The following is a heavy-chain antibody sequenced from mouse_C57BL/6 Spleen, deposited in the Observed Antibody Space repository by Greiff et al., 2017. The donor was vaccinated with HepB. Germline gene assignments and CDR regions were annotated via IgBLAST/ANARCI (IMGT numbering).Heavy chain of an antibody. CDR3: TREGIYDGYYDYFDY. CDR2: ISSGGDYI. J-gene: IGHJ2*01. CDR1: GFTFSSYA. Sequence: DVKLVESGEGLVKPGGSLKLSCAASGFTFSSYAMSWVRQTPEKRLEWVAYISSGGDYIYYADTVKGRFTISRDNARNTLYLQMSSLKSEDTAMYYCTREGIYDGYYDYFDYWGQGTTLTVSS. V-gene: IGHV5-9-1*02. D-gene: IGHD2-3*01.